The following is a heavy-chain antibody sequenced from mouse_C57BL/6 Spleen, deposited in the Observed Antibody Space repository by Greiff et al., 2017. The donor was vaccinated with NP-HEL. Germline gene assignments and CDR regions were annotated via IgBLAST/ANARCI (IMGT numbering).Heavy chain of an antibody. CDR1: GYAFSSSW. Sequence: VQRVESGPELVKPGASVKISCKASGYAFSSSWMNWVKQRPGKGLEWIGRIYPGDGDTNYNGKFKGKATLTADKSSSTAYMQLSSLTSEDSAVYFCARGYYGSRDYFDYWGQGTTLTVSS. J-gene: IGHJ2*01. D-gene: IGHD1-1*01. CDR2: IYPGDGDT. V-gene: IGHV1-82*01. CDR3: ARGYYGSRDYFDY.